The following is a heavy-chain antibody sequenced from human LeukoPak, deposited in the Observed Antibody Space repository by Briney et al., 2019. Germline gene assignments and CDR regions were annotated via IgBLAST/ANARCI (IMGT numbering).Heavy chain of an antibody. CDR2: INSDGTST. Sequence: GGSLRLSCAVSGFTFSNYWMHWVRQAPGKGLVWVSRINSDGTSTTYADSVKGRFTISRDNAKNTLYLQMNSLRAEDTAVYYCARDASGYFDYWGQGTLVTVSS. D-gene: IGHD3-22*01. CDR3: ARDASGYFDY. J-gene: IGHJ4*02. V-gene: IGHV3-74*01. CDR1: GFTFSNYW.